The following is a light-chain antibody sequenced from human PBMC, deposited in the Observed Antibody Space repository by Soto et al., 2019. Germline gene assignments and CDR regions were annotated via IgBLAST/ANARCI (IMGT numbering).Light chain of an antibody. Sequence: EIVMTQSPATLSVSPGERATLSCRASHRVSNDFAWYQQKPGQAPRLLIYGASSRATGIPARFSGSGSGTDFTLTISSLEPEDFAVYYCQQRSIWPLTFGQGTRLEIK. CDR3: QQRSIWPLT. V-gene: IGKV3-11*01. CDR2: GAS. CDR1: HRVSND. J-gene: IGKJ5*01.